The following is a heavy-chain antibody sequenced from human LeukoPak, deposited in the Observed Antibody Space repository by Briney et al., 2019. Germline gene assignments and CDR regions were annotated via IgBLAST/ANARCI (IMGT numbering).Heavy chain of an antibody. CDR2: IKQDGSEK. Sequence: GSLRLSCVGSGFTFGSHWMHWVRQAPGKGLEWVGNIKQDGSEKHYVDSVKGRFTISRDNAKNSLYLEMDNVRAEDTAVYYCARDEEGHNSLPFDIWGQGTMVSVSS. CDR3: ARDEEGHNSLPFDI. D-gene: IGHD4-23*01. J-gene: IGHJ3*02. CDR1: GFTFGSHW. V-gene: IGHV3-7*01.